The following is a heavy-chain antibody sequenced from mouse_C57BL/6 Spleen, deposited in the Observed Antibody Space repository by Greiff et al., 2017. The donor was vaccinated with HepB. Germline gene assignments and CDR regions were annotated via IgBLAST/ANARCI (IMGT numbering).Heavy chain of an antibody. CDR2: IYPGDGDT. V-gene: IGHV1-82*01. J-gene: IGHJ2*01. CDR1: GYAFSSSW. CDR3: ARGGDLDY. Sequence: QVQLQQSGPELVKPGASVKISCKASGYAFSSSWMNWVKQRPGKGLEWIGRIYPGDGDTNYNGKFKGKATLTADKSSSTAYMQLSSLTSEDSAVYFCARGGDLDYWGQGTTITVSS.